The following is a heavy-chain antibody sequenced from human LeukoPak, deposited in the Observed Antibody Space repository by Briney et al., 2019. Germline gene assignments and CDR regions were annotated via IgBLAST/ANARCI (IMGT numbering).Heavy chain of an antibody. J-gene: IGHJ3*02. CDR2: IKSKTDGGTT. D-gene: IGHD2-2*01. CDR3: AREREYQLPDPYKPSKNRVPYAFDI. CDR1: GFTFSSYA. Sequence: GGSLRLSCAASGFTFSSYAMSWVRQAPGKGLEWVGRIKSKTDGGTTDYAAPVKGRFAISRDDSKNTLYLQMSSLKTEDTAVYYCAREREYQLPDPYKPSKNRVPYAFDIWGQGTMVTVSS. V-gene: IGHV3-15*01.